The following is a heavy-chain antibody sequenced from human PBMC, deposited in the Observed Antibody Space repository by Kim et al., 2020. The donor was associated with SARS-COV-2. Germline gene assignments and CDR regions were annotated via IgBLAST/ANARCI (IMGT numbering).Heavy chain of an antibody. CDR2: MNPNSGNT. CDR3: ARAVRGSGFGVVIIRAYYMAG. Sequence: ASVKVSCKASGYTFTSYDINWVRQDTGQGLEWMGWMNPNSGNTGYAQKFQGRVTMTRNTSISTAYMELSSLRSEDTAVYYCARAVRGSGFGVVIIRAYYMAGWGKGPTVTVSS. J-gene: IGHJ6*03. D-gene: IGHD3-3*01. CDR1: GYTFTSYD. V-gene: IGHV1-8*01.